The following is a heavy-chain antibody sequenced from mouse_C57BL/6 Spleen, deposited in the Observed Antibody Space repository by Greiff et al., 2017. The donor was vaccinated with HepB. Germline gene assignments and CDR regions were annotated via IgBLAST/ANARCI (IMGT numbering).Heavy chain of an antibody. J-gene: IGHJ4*01. V-gene: IGHV1-64*01. Sequence: QVQLQQPGAELVKPGASVKLSCKASGYTFTSYWMHWVKQRPGQGLEWIGMIHPNSGSTNYNEKFKSKATLTVDKSSSKAYMQLSSLTSEDSAVYYCARSDYGGAMDYWGQGTSVTVSS. D-gene: IGHD1-2*01. CDR2: IHPNSGST. CDR3: ARSDYGGAMDY. CDR1: GYTFTSYW.